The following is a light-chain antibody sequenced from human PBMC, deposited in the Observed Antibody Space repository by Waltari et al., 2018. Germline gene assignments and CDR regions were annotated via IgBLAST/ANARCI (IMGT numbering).Light chain of an antibody. CDR3: QQFNSHPYT. CDR1: QGISSY. CDR2: AAS. J-gene: IGKJ2*01. V-gene: IGKV1-9*01. Sequence: IQLTQSPSSLSASVGDRVTITCRASQGISSYLAWYQQKPGKAPKLLIYAASTLQSGVPSRFSGSGSGSDFTLTISSLQPEDVAIYFCQQFNSHPYTFGQGTKLEI.